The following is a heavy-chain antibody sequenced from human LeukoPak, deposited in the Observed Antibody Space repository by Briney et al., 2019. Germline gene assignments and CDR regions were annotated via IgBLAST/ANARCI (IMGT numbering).Heavy chain of an antibody. CDR3: ARVGALPAAISAFDI. CDR2: IYTSGST. V-gene: IGHV4-61*02. Sequence: SETLSLTCTVSGGSISSGSYYWSWIRQPAGKGLEWIGRIYTSGSTYYNPSLKSRVTISVDTSKNQFSLRLSSVTAADTAVYYCARVGALPAAISAFDIWGQGTMVTVSS. D-gene: IGHD2-2*02. J-gene: IGHJ3*02. CDR1: GGSISSGSYY.